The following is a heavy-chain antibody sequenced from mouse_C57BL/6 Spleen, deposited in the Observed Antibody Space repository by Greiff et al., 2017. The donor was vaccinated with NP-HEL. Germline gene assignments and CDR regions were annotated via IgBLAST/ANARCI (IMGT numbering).Heavy chain of an antibody. CDR1: GFSLTSYG. Sequence: VQVVESGPGLVQPSQSLSITCTVSGFSLTSYGVHWVRQSPGKGLEWLGVIWRGGSADYNAAFISRLSISKDNSETQVFFKMNRLECDDTDIYYCARKGRLRDYAMDYSGQGPSLTVSS. CDR2: IWRGGSA. CDR3: ARKGRLRDYAMDY. V-gene: IGHV2-2*01. D-gene: IGHD1-1*01. J-gene: IGHJ4*01.